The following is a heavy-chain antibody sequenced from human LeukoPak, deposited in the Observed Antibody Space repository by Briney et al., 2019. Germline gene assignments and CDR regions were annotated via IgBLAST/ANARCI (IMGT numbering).Heavy chain of an antibody. CDR3: ARDQKQQSLNY. Sequence: GGSLRLSCAASGFTFSSYAMSWVRQAPGKGLEWVSAISGSDGSTYYADSVKGRFTISRDNAKNSLYLQMNSLRAEDTAVYYCARDQKQQSLNYWGQGTLVTVSS. J-gene: IGHJ4*02. V-gene: IGHV3-23*01. CDR2: ISGSDGST. D-gene: IGHD6-13*01. CDR1: GFTFSSYA.